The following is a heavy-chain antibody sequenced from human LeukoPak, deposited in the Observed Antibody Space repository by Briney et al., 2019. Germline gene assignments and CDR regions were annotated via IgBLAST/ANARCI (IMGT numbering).Heavy chain of an antibody. V-gene: IGHV3-11*03. Sequence: NSGGSLRLSCAASGFTFSDYYVSWIRQAPGKGLEWISYISSSSNYKNYADSVQGRFTISRDNAKNSLYLQVSSLRAEDTAWYYCARGQNYYGLGSQTFDIWGQGTMVTVSS. J-gene: IGHJ3*02. CDR3: ARGQNYYGLGSQTFDI. D-gene: IGHD3-10*01. CDR2: ISSSSNYK. CDR1: GFTFSDYY.